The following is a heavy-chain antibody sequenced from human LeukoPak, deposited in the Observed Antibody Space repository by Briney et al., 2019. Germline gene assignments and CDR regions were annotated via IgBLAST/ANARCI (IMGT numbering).Heavy chain of an antibody. V-gene: IGHV5-51*01. CDR3: ARHVISGYYYYMDV. CDR1: GYSFTSYW. D-gene: IGHD3-22*01. J-gene: IGHJ6*03. CDR2: IYPADSDT. Sequence: GASLQISCKGSGYSFTSYWIGWVRQMPGKGLEWMGIIYPADSDTRYSPSFQGQVTMSADKSISTAYLQWSSLKASDTAMYYCARHVISGYYYYMDVWGKGTTVTVSS.